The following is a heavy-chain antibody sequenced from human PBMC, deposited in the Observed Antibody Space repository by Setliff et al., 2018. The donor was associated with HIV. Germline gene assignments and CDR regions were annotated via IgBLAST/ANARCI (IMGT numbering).Heavy chain of an antibody. CDR2: ISAYNGNT. CDR1: GYTFTSYG. J-gene: IGHJ4*02. D-gene: IGHD2-15*01. CDR3: ARLQSFGWFFDY. V-gene: IGHV1-18*01. Sequence: ASVKVSCKASGYTFTSYGISWVRQAPGQGLEWMGWISAYNGNTNYAQKFRGRVTMTTDTSTSTAYMELRSLKSDDTAVYYCARLQSFGWFFDYWGQGIPVTVSS.